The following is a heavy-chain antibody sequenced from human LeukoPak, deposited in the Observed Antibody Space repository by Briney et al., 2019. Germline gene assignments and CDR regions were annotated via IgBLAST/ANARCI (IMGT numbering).Heavy chain of an antibody. D-gene: IGHD3-22*01. V-gene: IGHV4-39*07. Sequence: SETLSLTCTVSGGSISSSSYYWGWIRQPPGKGLEWIGSIYYSGSTYYNPSLKSRVTISVDTSKNQFSLKLSSVTAADTAVYYCARNYYDSGDIDAFDIWGQGTMVTVSS. CDR3: ARNYYDSGDIDAFDI. J-gene: IGHJ3*02. CDR1: GGSISSSSYY. CDR2: IYYSGST.